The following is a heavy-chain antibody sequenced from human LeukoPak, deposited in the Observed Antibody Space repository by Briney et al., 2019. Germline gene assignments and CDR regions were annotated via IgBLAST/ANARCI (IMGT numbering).Heavy chain of an antibody. V-gene: IGHV3-23*05. D-gene: IGHD5-24*01. J-gene: IGHJ1*01. CDR1: GLNLDIFS. CDR3: TRPRWPLEC. Sequence: GEPLRLSCSASGLNLDIFSMTWVRQAPAKGLEWVSAIHSIRSTYHADPVKGRFTISRDNSKSTLFLDMNSLRADDTAIYYCTRPRWPLECWSQRSLAIASS. CDR2: IHSIRST.